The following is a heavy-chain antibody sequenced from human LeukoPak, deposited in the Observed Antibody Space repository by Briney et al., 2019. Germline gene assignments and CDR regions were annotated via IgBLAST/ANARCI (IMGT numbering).Heavy chain of an antibody. D-gene: IGHD3-16*02. J-gene: IGHJ4*02. CDR3: AGGQYDYVWGSYRTLTNFDY. V-gene: IGHV1-69*05. CDR2: TIPIFGTA. CDR1: GGTFSSYA. Sequence: ASVKVSCKASGGTFSSYAISWVRQAPGQGLEWMGGTIPIFGTANYAQEFLGRVTITTDESTSTDYMELSSLRSEDTAVYYCAGGQYDYVWGSYRTLTNFDYWGQGTLVTVSS.